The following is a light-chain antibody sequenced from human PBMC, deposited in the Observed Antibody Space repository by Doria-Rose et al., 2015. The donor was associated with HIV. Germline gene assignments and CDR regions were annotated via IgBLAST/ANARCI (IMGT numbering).Light chain of an antibody. V-gene: IGKV1-39*01. J-gene: IGKJ1*01. CDR2: AAS. CDR1: QTVSTY. CDR3: QQTYSSPAWT. Sequence: IRGTQSPSSLSASIGDRVAITCRASQTVSTYLNWFQQGPGKAPKLLIYAASRLQSAVPSRFSGSGSGTDFTLTISGLQPGDFATYYYQQTYSSPAWTFGQGTKVEMK.